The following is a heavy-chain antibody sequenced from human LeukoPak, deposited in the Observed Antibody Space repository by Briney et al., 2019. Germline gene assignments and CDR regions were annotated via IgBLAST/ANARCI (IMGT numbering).Heavy chain of an antibody. V-gene: IGHV3-15*07. D-gene: IGHD1-26*01. CDR1: GFTFSDAW. J-gene: IGHJ4*02. CDR3: ARVLEVEVEWELPVAWRFEGSALGY. CDR2: IKSKSDGGTT. Sequence: GGSLRLSCAASGFTFSDAWMNWVRQAPGKGLEWVGRIKSKSDGGTTDYAAPVKGRFTISRDGSKDTLYLQMNSLKTEDTAVYYCARVLEVEVEWELPVAWRFEGSALGYWGQGTLVTVSS.